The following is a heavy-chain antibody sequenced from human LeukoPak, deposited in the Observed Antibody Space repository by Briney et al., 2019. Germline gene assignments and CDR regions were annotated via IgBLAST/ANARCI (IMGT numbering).Heavy chain of an antibody. J-gene: IGHJ6*03. Sequence: ASVKVSCKASGGTFSSYAISWVRQAPGQGLEWMGWMNPNSGNTGYAQKFQGRVTMTRNTSISTAYMELSSLRSEDTAVYYCARVRSSGYGTVTKTKYYYYYYMDVWGKGTTVTISS. CDR3: ARVRSSGYGTVTKTKYYYYYYMDV. CDR2: MNPNSGNT. V-gene: IGHV1-8*02. D-gene: IGHD5-12*01. CDR1: GGTFSSYA.